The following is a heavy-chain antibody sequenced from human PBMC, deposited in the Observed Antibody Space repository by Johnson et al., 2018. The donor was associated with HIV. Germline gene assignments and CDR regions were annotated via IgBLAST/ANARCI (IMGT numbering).Heavy chain of an antibody. CDR2: ISSSGSTI. J-gene: IGHJ3*02. D-gene: IGHD1-26*01. V-gene: IGHV3-11*04. Sequence: QVQLVESGGGVVRPGGSRRLSCAASGFTFSNAWMSWVRRAPGKGLEWVSYISSSGSTIHYADSLKGRFTISRDNAKNSLYLEMNSVRAEDTAVYYCARDKWELLGGGAFDIWGQGTMVTVSS. CDR3: ARDKWELLGGGAFDI. CDR1: GFTFSNAW.